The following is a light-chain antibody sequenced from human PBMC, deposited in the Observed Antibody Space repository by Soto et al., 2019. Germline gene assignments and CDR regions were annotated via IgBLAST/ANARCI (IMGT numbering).Light chain of an antibody. CDR2: DAS. Sequence: EILLTQSPATLSLSAGERATLSCRAGQTISNYLAWYQQKPGQAPRLLIYDASNRATDIPARFSGSGSGTDFTLTISNLEPDDFAVYYCQHGGAFGPGTKVEIK. CDR1: QTISNY. V-gene: IGKV3-11*01. CDR3: QHGGA. J-gene: IGKJ3*01.